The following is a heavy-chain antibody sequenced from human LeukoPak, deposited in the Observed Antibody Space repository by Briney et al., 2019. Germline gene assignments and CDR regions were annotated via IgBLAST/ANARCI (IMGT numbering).Heavy chain of an antibody. D-gene: IGHD6-13*01. V-gene: IGHV4-59*08. CDR3: ARHVRSSSWFFDY. Sequence: PSETLSLICTVSGGSISSYYWSWIRQPPGKGLEWIGYIYYSGSTNYNPSLKSRVTISVDTSKNQFSLKLSSVTAADTAVYYCARHVRSSSWFFDYWGQGTLVTVSS. CDR1: GGSISSYY. J-gene: IGHJ4*02. CDR2: IYYSGST.